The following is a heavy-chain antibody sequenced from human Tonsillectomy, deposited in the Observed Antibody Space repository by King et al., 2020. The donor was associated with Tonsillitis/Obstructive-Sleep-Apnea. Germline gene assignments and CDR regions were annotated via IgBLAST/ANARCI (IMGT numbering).Heavy chain of an antibody. V-gene: IGHV3-64D*06. CDR1: GFTFSSYA. D-gene: IGHD5-12*01. Sequence: VQLVESGGGLVQPGGSLRLSCSASGFTFSSYAMHWVRQAPGKGLEYVSAISSNGGSTYYADSVKGRFTISRDNSKNTLYLQMSSLRAEDTAVYYCVTTVVATIWPPFDYWGQGTLVTVSP. J-gene: IGHJ4*02. CDR3: VTTVVATIWPPFDY. CDR2: ISSNGGST.